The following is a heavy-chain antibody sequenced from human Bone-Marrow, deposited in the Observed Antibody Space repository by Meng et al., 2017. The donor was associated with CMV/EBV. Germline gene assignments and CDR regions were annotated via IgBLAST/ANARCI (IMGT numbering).Heavy chain of an antibody. CDR3: ARDPGSSWYTYYYYGMDV. D-gene: IGHD6-13*01. CDR2: ISSSSSYI. Sequence: GGSLRLSCAASGFTFSSYSMNWVRQAPGKGLEWVSSISSSSSYIYYADSVKGRFTISRDNAKNPLYLQMNSLRAEDTAVYYCARDPGSSWYTYYYYGMDVWGQGTTVTVSS. CDR1: GFTFSSYS. V-gene: IGHV3-21*01. J-gene: IGHJ6*02.